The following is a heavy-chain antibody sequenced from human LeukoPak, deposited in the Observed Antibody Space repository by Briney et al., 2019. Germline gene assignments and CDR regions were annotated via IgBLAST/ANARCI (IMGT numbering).Heavy chain of an antibody. D-gene: IGHD2/OR15-2a*01. J-gene: IGHJ4*02. CDR3: ARDFYGHTYFDY. Sequence: GGSLRLSCAASGFTFSSYSMNWVRQAPGKGLEWVSSISSSSSYIYYADSVKGRFTISRDNAKNSLYLQMNSLRAEDTAVYYCARDFYGHTYFDYWGQGTLVTVSS. CDR2: ISSSSSYI. V-gene: IGHV3-21*01. CDR1: GFTFSSYS.